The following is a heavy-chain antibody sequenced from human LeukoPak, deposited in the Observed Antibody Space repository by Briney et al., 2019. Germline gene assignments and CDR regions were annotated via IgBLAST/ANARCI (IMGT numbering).Heavy chain of an antibody. CDR2: IIPIFGTA. J-gene: IGHJ3*02. V-gene: IGHV1-69*01. D-gene: IGHD4-23*01. CDR1: GGTFSSYA. Sequence: SVKVSCKASGGTFSSYAISWVRQAPGQGLEWMGGIIPIFGTANYAQKFQGRVTITADESTSTAYMELSSLRSEDTAVYYCAKDILVGGNSDRGEHSAFDIWGQGTMVTVSS. CDR3: AKDILVGGNSDRGEHSAFDI.